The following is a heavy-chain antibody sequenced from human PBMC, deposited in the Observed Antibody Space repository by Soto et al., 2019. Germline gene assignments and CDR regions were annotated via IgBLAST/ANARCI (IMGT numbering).Heavy chain of an antibody. CDR1: GYTFTVYY. CDR3: AAAMVRGAGGDAFDI. V-gene: IGHV1-2*04. Sequence: ASVKVSCKASGYTFTVYYMHWVRQAPGQGLEWMGWINPNSGGTNYALKFQGWVTMTRDTSISTAYMELSRLRSDDTAVYYCAAAMVRGAGGDAFDIWGQGTMVTVSS. J-gene: IGHJ3*02. CDR2: INPNSGGT. D-gene: IGHD3-10*01.